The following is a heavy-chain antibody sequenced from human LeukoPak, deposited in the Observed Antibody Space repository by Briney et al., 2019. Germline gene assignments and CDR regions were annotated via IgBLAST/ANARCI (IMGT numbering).Heavy chain of an antibody. D-gene: IGHD3-22*01. V-gene: IGHV3-48*03. Sequence: GGSLRLSCAASGFTFSSYEMNWVRQAPGKGLEWVSYISSSSSTIYYADSVKGRFTISRGNAKNSLYLQMNSLRAEDTAVYYCARGIGKDYYDSSVWGQGTLVTVSS. CDR1: GFTFSSYE. CDR2: ISSSSSTI. CDR3: ARGIGKDYYDSSV. J-gene: IGHJ4*02.